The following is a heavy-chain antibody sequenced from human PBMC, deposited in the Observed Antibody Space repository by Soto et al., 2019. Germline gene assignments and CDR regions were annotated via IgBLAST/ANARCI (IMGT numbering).Heavy chain of an antibody. J-gene: IGHJ4*02. CDR2: ISYDGTKK. D-gene: IGHD2-21*01. V-gene: IGHV3-30-3*01. CDR1: GFTFGGHA. CDR3: ARDLQGENTALFDF. Sequence: QVQLVESGGGMVQPGRSLRLSCAASGFTFGGHALHWVRQAPGKGLDWVAVISYDGTKKSYADSVKGRFTISRDNSKSTLYLQMNSLRPEDTVVYYCARDLQGENTALFDFWGQGALVTVSS.